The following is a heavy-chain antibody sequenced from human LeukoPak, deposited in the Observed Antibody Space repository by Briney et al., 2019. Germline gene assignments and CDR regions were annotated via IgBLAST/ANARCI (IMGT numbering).Heavy chain of an antibody. Sequence: KASETLSLTCTVSGGSISSYYWSWIRQPPGKGLGWIGYIYYSGSTSYNPSLKSRVTISVDTSKNQFSLKLSSVTAADTAVYYCARTDYDILTGLFDPWGQGTLVTVSS. D-gene: IGHD3-9*01. CDR3: ARTDYDILTGLFDP. J-gene: IGHJ5*02. V-gene: IGHV4-59*01. CDR1: GGSISSYY. CDR2: IYYSGST.